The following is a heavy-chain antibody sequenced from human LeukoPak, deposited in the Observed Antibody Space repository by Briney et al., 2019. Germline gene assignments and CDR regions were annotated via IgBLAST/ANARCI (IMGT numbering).Heavy chain of an antibody. CDR2: MNPNSGNT. Sequence: ASVKVSCKASGYTFTSYDINWVRQATGQGLEWMGWMNPNSGNTGYAQKFQGRVTMTRNTSIGTAYMELSSLRSEDTAVYYCARVIKTSRYYDFWSGYYTDYYYYGMDVWGQGTTVTVSS. J-gene: IGHJ6*02. CDR3: ARVIKTSRYYDFWSGYYTDYYYYGMDV. D-gene: IGHD3-3*01. V-gene: IGHV1-8*01. CDR1: GYTFTSYD.